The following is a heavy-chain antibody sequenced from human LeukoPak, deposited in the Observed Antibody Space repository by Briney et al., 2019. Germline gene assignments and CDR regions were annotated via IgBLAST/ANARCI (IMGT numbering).Heavy chain of an antibody. CDR2: INHGGST. D-gene: IGHD2-2*01. V-gene: IGHV4-34*01. J-gene: IGHJ6*02. Sequence: SETLSLTCAVYGGSFSGYYWSWIPQPPGKGLEWIGEINHGGSTNYNPSLKSRVTISVDTSKNQFSVKLSSVTAADTAVYYCARDIVVPAARGGPYYYYGMDVWGQGTTVTVSS. CDR3: ARDIVVPAARGGPYYYYGMDV. CDR1: GGSFSGYY.